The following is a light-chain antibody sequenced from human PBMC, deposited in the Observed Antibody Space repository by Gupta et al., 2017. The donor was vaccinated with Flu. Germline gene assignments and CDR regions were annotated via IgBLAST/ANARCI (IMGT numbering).Light chain of an antibody. Sequence: DMLIHQSPSSVSASVGDRVAITCRASQGLISWLTWYQQKPGKAPKLLIYAASSLQSGVPSRFSGSGSGTDFTLTINSLQPEDSATYYCQQANSFPLTFGRGTKVEIK. CDR3: QQANSFPLT. CDR1: QGLISW. J-gene: IGKJ4*01. V-gene: IGKV1-12*01. CDR2: AAS.